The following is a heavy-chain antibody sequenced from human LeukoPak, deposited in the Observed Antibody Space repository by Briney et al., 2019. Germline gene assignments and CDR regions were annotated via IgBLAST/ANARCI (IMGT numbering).Heavy chain of an antibody. J-gene: IGHJ3*02. CDR1: GGSISSTSYY. V-gene: IGHV4-39*06. CDR2: IYYSGST. D-gene: IGHD5-24*01. CDR3: ARVLAEMAAVWRDDVFDI. Sequence: SETLSLTCVVSGGSISSTSYYWGWIRQPPGKGLEWIGSIYYSGSTYYSPSLKSRVTISVDTSKNQFALRVNSVTAADTAVYYCARVLAEMAAVWRDDVFDIWGQGTMVTVSS.